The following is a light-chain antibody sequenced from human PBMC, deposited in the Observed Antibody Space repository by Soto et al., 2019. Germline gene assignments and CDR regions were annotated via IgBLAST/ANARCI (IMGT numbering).Light chain of an antibody. J-gene: IGKJ1*01. Sequence: EIVLTQSPGTLSLSPGQRATLSCRASQSVSSSYLAWYQQKPGQAPRLLIYGASRRATGIPDRFSGSGSGTDFTLTISRLEPEDFAVYYCHQYGTSPLTFGEGTKVEIK. CDR1: QSVSSSY. CDR3: HQYGTSPLT. V-gene: IGKV3-20*01. CDR2: GAS.